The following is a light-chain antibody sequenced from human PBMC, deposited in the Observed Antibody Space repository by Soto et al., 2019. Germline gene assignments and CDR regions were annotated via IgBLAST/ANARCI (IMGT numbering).Light chain of an antibody. J-gene: IGKJ1*01. CDR1: QSVSSY. CDR3: QQRSDWPWT. Sequence: EIVLTQSRATLSLSPGERATLSCWASQSVSSYLAWYQQKPGQAPRLLMYEASTRATGIPARFSGGGSGTDFTLTISSLEPEDFAVYYCQQRSDWPWTFGQGTKVDIK. CDR2: EAS. V-gene: IGKV3-11*01.